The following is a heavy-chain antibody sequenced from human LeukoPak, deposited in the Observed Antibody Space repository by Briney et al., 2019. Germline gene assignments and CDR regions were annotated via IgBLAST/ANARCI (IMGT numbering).Heavy chain of an antibody. CDR2: ISGSGSST. D-gene: IGHD3-3*01. J-gene: IGHJ4*02. Sequence: PGGSLRLSCAASGFTFSSYAMNWVRQAPGKGLEWVSFISGSGSSTHYADSVKGRFTISRDNSNNTLYLQINSLRADDTAAYYCAKGVQYDFWSGYTLEYFDVWGKGTLVTVSS. V-gene: IGHV3-23*01. CDR1: GFTFSSYA. CDR3: AKGVQYDFWSGYTLEYFDV.